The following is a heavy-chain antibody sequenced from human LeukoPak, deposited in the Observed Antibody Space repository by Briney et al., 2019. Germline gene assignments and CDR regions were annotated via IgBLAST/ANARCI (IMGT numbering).Heavy chain of an antibody. Sequence: SVKVSCMASGGTFSSYAISWVRQAPGQGLEWMGGIIPIFGTANYAQKFQGRVTITADESTSTAYMELSSLRSEDTAVYYCAIPAALSEYYFDYWGQGTLVTVSS. CDR1: GGTFSSYA. V-gene: IGHV1-69*01. D-gene: IGHD2-2*01. J-gene: IGHJ4*02. CDR3: AIPAALSEYYFDY. CDR2: IIPIFGTA.